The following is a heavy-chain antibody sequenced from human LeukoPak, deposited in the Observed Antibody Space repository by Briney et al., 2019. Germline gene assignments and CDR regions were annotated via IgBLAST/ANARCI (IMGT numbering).Heavy chain of an antibody. CDR1: GFTFSSYW. CDR2: IKQDGSEK. D-gene: IGHD3-22*01. Sequence: GRSLRLSCAASGFTFSSYWMSWVRQAPGKGLEWVANIKQDGSEKYYVDSVKGRFTISRDNAKNSLYLQMNSLRAEDTAVYYCARDGGPYYYDSSGYYFIYWGQGTLVTVSS. J-gene: IGHJ4*02. CDR3: ARDGGPYYYDSSGYYFIY. V-gene: IGHV3-7*01.